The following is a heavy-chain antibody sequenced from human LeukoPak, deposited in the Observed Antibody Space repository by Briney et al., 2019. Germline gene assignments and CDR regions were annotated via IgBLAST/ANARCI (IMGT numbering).Heavy chain of an antibody. CDR1: GGSISSINW. Sequence: PSETLSLTCAVSGGSISSINWWSWVRQPPGKGLEWIGEIYHSGSTNYNPSLKSRVTISVDKSKNQFSLKLSSVTAADTAVYYCASRRIVVANYYMDVWGKGTTVTVSS. D-gene: IGHD3-22*01. J-gene: IGHJ6*03. V-gene: IGHV4-4*02. CDR2: IYHSGST. CDR3: ASRRIVVANYYMDV.